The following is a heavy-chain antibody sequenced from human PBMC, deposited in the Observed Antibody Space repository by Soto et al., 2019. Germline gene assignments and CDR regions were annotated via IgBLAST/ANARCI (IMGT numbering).Heavy chain of an antibody. CDR3: ARGPPDYGLLYGDYPPFDY. D-gene: IGHD4-17*01. V-gene: IGHV4-30-4*02. Sequence: TSETLSLTCTVSGGSISSGDYYWSWIRQPPGKGLEWIGYIYYSGSTYYNPSLKSRVTISVDTSKNQFSLKLSSVTAADTAVYYCARGPPDYGLLYGDYPPFDYWGQGTLVTVSS. CDR1: GGSISSGDYY. J-gene: IGHJ4*02. CDR2: IYYSGST.